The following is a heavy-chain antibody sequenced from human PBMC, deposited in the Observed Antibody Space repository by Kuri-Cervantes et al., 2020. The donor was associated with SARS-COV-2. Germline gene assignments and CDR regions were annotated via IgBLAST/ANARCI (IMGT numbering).Heavy chain of an antibody. CDR2: IKSSADGGTR. CDR1: GLIFSNAW. CDR3: TTGSVRGQWLEPRRDDAFDL. J-gene: IGHJ3*01. Sequence: GGSLRLSCAASGLIFSNAWMRWVRQAPGKGLEWIGRIKSSADGGTRDYAAPVKGRFTMSRDDSTNTLYLQVNSLKIEDTAVYYCTTGSVRGQWLEPRRDDAFDLWGQGTMVTVSS. V-gene: IGHV3-15*01. D-gene: IGHD6-19*01.